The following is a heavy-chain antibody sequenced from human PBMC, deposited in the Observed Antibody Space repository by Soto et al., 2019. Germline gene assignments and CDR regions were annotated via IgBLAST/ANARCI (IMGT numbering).Heavy chain of an antibody. CDR2: IYYSGST. CDR1: GGSISSYY. Sequence: SETLSLTCTVSGGSISSYYWSWIRQPPGKGLEWIGYIYYSGSTNYNPSLKSRVTISVDTSKNQFSLKLSSVTAADTAVYYCARDQEDYYGSGSYWGMDVWGQGTTVTVSS. D-gene: IGHD3-10*01. CDR3: ARDQEDYYGSGSYWGMDV. V-gene: IGHV4-59*01. J-gene: IGHJ6*02.